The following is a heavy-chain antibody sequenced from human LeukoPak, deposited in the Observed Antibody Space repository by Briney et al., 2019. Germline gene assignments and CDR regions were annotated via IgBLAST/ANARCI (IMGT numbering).Heavy chain of an antibody. CDR2: INHSGST. V-gene: IGHV4-34*01. D-gene: IGHD6-19*01. J-gene: IGHJ4*02. Sequence: SETLSLTCAVYGGSFSGYYWSWIRQPPGKGLEWIGEINHSGSTNYNPSLKSRVTISVDTSKNQLSLKLSSVTAADTAVYFCARGAGGAVAGSYFDYWGQGTLVTLSS. CDR1: GGSFSGYY. CDR3: ARGAGGAVAGSYFDY.